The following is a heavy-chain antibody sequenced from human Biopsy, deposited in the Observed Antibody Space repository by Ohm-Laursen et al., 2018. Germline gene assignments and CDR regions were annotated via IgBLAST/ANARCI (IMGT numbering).Heavy chain of an antibody. D-gene: IGHD2-2*01. CDR3: AREAIGYQLPCDD. CDR2: IIPILRTT. J-gene: IGHJ4*02. V-gene: IGHV1-69*11. CDR1: TGTFNSYG. Sequence: ASVKVSCKAPTGTFNSYGIIWVRQAPGQGLEWMGRIIPILRTTAYAQTFLGRVTITADSPTSTVDMELTSLTSDDTAVYFCAREAIGYQLPCDDWGQGTLVAVSS.